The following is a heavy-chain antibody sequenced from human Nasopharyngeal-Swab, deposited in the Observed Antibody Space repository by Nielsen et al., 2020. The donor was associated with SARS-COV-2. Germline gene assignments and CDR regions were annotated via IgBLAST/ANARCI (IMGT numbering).Heavy chain of an antibody. CDR2: IRSKANSYAT. CDR3: ARALGSIAARPRFDP. Sequence: WIRQPPGKGLEWVGRIRSKANSYATAYAASVKGRFTISRDDSKNTAYLQMNSLKTEDTAVYYCARALGSIAARPRFDPWGQGTLVTVSS. V-gene: IGHV3-73*01. D-gene: IGHD6-6*01. J-gene: IGHJ5*02.